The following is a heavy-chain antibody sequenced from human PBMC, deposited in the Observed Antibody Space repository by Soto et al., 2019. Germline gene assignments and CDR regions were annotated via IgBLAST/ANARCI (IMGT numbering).Heavy chain of an antibody. CDR1: GYTFTGYD. CDR3: ARAGGITGTRSWGGSGAFDI. D-gene: IGHD1-7*01. J-gene: IGHJ3*02. CDR2: INPNSGGT. V-gene: IGHV1-2*04. Sequence: ASVKVSCKASGYTFTGYDMHWVRQAPGQGLEWMGWINPNSGGTNYAQKFQGWVTMTRDTSISTAYMELSRLRSDDTAVYYCARAGGITGTRSWGGSGAFDIWGQGTMVTVSS.